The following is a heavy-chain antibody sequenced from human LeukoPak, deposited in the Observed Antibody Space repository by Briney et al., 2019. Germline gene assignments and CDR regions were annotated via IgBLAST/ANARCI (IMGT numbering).Heavy chain of an antibody. J-gene: IGHJ4*02. D-gene: IGHD3-16*01. CDR1: GLTFSNFD. CDR2: IGTLADT. CDR3: ARGLMEYCDQTRCPFDS. V-gene: IGHV3-13*04. Sequence: GGSLRLSCSASGLTFSNFDMHWVRQTPGEGLEWVSSIGTLADTFYAGSVKGRFSNSRDNDKNSVYLQMNSLRAADTAVYYCARGLMEYCDQTRCPFDSWGQGILVTVSS.